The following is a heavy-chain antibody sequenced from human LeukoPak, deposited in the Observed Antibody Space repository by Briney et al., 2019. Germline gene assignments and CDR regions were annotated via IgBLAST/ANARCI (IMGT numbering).Heavy chain of an antibody. Sequence: SETLSLTCTVSGGSISSYYWSWIRQPPGKGLEWIGYIYYSGSTNYNPSLKSRVTISVDTSKNQFSLKLSSVTAADTAVYYCARGGGNCSSTSCQRTPFDYWGQGTLVTVSS. CDR1: GGSISSYY. CDR2: IYYSGST. D-gene: IGHD2-2*01. V-gene: IGHV4-59*12. CDR3: ARGGGNCSSTSCQRTPFDY. J-gene: IGHJ4*02.